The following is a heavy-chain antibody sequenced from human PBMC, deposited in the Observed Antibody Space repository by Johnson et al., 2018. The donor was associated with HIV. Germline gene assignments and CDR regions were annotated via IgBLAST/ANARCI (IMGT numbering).Heavy chain of an antibody. Sequence: VQLVESGGGLVQPGGSLRLSCAASGFTFSSYAMSWVRQAPGQGLEWVSAISGSGGSTNYEDSVKGRFTIARDNSKTTLYLQMNSLKTEDTAVYYCARDRAGNAFDIGGQGTMVTVSS. CDR3: ARDRAGNAFDI. CDR1: GFTFSSYA. J-gene: IGHJ3*02. CDR2: ISGSGGST. V-gene: IGHV3-23*04.